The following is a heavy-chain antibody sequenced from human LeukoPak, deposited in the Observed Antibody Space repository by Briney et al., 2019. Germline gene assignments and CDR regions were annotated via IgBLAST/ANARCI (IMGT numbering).Heavy chain of an antibody. D-gene: IGHD6-19*01. V-gene: IGHV1-2*02. CDR3: ARGLGIAVPFDP. J-gene: IGHJ5*02. Sequence: ASVKLPCKASGYTFTGYYMHWVRQAPGQGLEWMGWINPNSGGTNYAQKFQGRVTMTRDTSISTAYMELSRLRSDDTAVYYCARGLGIAVPFDPWGQGTLVTVSS. CDR2: INPNSGGT. CDR1: GYTFTGYY.